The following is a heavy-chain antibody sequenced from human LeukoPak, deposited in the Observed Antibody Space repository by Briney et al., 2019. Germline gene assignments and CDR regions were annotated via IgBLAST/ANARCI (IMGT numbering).Heavy chain of an antibody. Sequence: QPVGSLRLSCAVSGFTFSDHYMDWVRQAAGKGLEWVGRSRNKDHRFSTEYAASVNGRFSISRDESKNSLFLQMNSLKIEDTAMYYCVRGHNSFDSWGQGTLVTVSS. CDR1: GFTFSDHY. CDR2: SRNKDHRFST. CDR3: VRGHNSFDS. D-gene: IGHD5-24*01. V-gene: IGHV3-72*01. J-gene: IGHJ4*02.